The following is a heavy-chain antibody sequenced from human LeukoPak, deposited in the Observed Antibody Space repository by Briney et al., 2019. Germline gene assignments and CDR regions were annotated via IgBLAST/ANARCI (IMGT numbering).Heavy chain of an antibody. CDR1: GYTFTSYG. CDR2: ISAYNGNT. V-gene: IGHV1-18*01. CDR3: ARNHGSGILEIWFDP. Sequence: ASVKVSCKASGYTFTSYGISWVRQAPGQGLEWMGWISAYNGNTNYAQKLQGRVTMTTDTSTSTAYMELRSLRSDDTAVYYCARNHGSGILEIWFDPWGQGTLVTVSS. D-gene: IGHD3-10*01. J-gene: IGHJ5*02.